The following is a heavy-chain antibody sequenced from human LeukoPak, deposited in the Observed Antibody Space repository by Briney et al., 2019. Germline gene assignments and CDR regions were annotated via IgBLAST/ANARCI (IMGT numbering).Heavy chain of an antibody. J-gene: IGHJ4*02. CDR2: IYYSGST. CDR1: GGSISSGGYY. D-gene: IGHD6-13*01. V-gene: IGHV4-31*03. CDR3: ARRVAAAGIGELDY. Sequence: PSETLSLTCTVSGGSISSGGYYWSWIRQHPGKGLEWIGYIYYSGSTYYNPSLKSRVTISVDTSKNQFSLKLSSVTAADTAVYYCARRVAAAGIGELDYWGRGTLVTVSS.